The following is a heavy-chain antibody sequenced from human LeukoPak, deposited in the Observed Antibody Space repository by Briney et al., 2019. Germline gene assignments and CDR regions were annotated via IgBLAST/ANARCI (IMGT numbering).Heavy chain of an antibody. J-gene: IGHJ4*02. D-gene: IGHD1-26*01. V-gene: IGHV4-34*01. CDR2: INHSGST. Sequence: SETLSLTCAVYGGSFSGYYWSWIRQPPGKGLEWIGEINHSGSTNYNPSLKSRVTISVDTSKNQFSLKLNSVTAADTAVYYCARANSGTYSSPWDYWGQGTLVNVSS. CDR1: GGSFSGYY. CDR3: ARANSGTYSSPWDY.